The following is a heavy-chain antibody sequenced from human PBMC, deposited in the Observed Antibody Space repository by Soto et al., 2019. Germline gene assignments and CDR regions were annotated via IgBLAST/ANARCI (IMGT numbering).Heavy chain of an antibody. J-gene: IGHJ5*02. CDR3: ARDLAYCGGDCYSSWFDP. D-gene: IGHD2-21*02. CDR1: GGTFSSYA. Sequence: GASVKVSCKASGGTFSSYAISWVRQAPGQGLEWMGGIIPIFGTANYAQKFQGRVTITADESTSTAYMELSSLRSEDTAVYYCARDLAYCGGDCYSSWFDPWGQGTLVTVSS. CDR2: IIPIFGTA. V-gene: IGHV1-69*13.